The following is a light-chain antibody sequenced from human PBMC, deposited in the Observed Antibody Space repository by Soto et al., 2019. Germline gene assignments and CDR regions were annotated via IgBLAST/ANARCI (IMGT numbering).Light chain of an antibody. CDR1: SSDVGSYNL. Sequence: QSALTQPASVSGSPGQSITISCTGTSSDVGSYNLVSWYQQHPGKAPKLMIYDGSKRPSGVSNRFSGSKSGNTASLTISGLQAEDEADYYCCSYAGSSTWVFGRGTKLTVL. J-gene: IGLJ3*02. V-gene: IGLV2-23*01. CDR3: CSYAGSSTWV. CDR2: DGS.